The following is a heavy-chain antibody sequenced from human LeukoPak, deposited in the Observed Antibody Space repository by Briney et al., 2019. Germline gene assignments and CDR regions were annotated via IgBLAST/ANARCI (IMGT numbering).Heavy chain of an antibody. V-gene: IGHV1-24*01. D-gene: IGHD3-10*01. CDR1: GYTLTELS. CDR2: FDPEDGET. CDR3: ATNFPGGYYYYYGMDV. Sequence: ASVKVSCKVSGYTLTELSMHWVRQAPGKGLEWMGGFDPEDGETIYAQKFQGRVTMTEDTSTDTAYMELSSLRSEDTAVYYCATNFPGGYYYYYGMDVWGQGTTVTVSS. J-gene: IGHJ6*02.